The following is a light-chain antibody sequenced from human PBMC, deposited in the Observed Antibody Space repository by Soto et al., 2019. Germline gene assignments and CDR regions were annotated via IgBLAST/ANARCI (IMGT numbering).Light chain of an antibody. V-gene: IGKV2-30*01. CDR1: QSLAYRDGNTY. Sequence: DVVMTQTPLSLAVTLGQPASISCRSSQSLAYRDGNTYLNWFQQRPGQSPRRLIYKVSNRDSGVPERFSGRGSGSDFTLKISRVEAEDVGVYYCMQGTHWTPTFGQGTKVEIK. CDR2: KVS. J-gene: IGKJ1*01. CDR3: MQGTHWTPT.